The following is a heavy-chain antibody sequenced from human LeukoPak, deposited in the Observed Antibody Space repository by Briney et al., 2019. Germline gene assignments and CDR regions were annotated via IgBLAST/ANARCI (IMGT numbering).Heavy chain of an antibody. CDR2: IYHSGST. V-gene: IGHV4-38-2*02. D-gene: IGHD3-10*01. CDR1: GYSISSGYY. Sequence: SETLSLTCSVSGYSISSGYYWGWIRQPPGKGLEWIGSIYHSGSTYYNPSLKSRVTISVDTSKNQFSLKLSSVTAADTAVYYCARDPLPAGFGETPLRFDPWGQGTLVTVSS. CDR3: ARDPLPAGFGETPLRFDP. J-gene: IGHJ5*02.